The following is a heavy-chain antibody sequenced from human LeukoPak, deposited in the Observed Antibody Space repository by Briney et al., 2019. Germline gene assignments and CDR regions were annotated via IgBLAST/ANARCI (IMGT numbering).Heavy chain of an antibody. J-gene: IGHJ4*02. CDR1: NGSFSDYF. CDR2: IYHSGST. CDR3: ARERFLGRLTRVLDS. Sequence: SETLSLTCVVYNGSFSDYFWSWLRQSPGKGLEWIGDIYHSGSTNYKPSLKSRVTLSVDMSKNQFSLNLRSVIAADTAVYYCARERFLGRLTRVLDSWGQGTLVTVSS. D-gene: IGHD3-3*01. V-gene: IGHV4-34*01.